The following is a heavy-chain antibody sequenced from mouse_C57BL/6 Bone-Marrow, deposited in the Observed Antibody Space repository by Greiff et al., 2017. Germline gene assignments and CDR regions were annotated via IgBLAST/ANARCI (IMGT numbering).Heavy chain of an antibody. Sequence: QVQLKQPGAELVKPGASVKLSCKASGYTFTSYWMHWVKQRPGQGLEWIGMIHPNSGSTNYNEKFKSKATLTVDKSSSTAYMQLSSLTSEDSAVYYCATNYGSSFYYYAMDYWGQGTSVTVSS. CDR2: IHPNSGST. J-gene: IGHJ4*01. V-gene: IGHV1-64*01. CDR3: ATNYGSSFYYYAMDY. D-gene: IGHD1-1*01. CDR1: GYTFTSYW.